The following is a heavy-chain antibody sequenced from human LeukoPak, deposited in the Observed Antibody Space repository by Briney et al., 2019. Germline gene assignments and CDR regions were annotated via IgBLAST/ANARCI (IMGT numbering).Heavy chain of an antibody. J-gene: IGHJ3*02. CDR1: GGSISSYY. CDR2: IYSSGST. CDR3: ARDSYGSGTAHTFNI. Sequence: SETLSLTCTVSGGSISSYYWNWIRQPAGKGLGWMGRIYSSGSTNYNPSLKGGVTMSVDTSKTQFSLKLSSVTAADTADYYCARDSYGSGTAHTFNIWGQGTLVTVSS. D-gene: IGHD3-10*01. V-gene: IGHV4-4*07.